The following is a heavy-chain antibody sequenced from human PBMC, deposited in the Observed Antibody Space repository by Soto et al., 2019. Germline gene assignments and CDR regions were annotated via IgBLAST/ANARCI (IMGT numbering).Heavy chain of an antibody. CDR2: INPSGGST. CDR1: GSTFTTYY. CDR3: ARRDGGYSYGVDY. J-gene: IGHJ4*02. Sequence: ASVKVACNASGSTFTTYYIHWVRQAPGQGLEWMGIINPSGGSTSYAQKFQGRVTMTRDTSTSTVYMELSSLRSEDTAVYYCARRDGGYSYGVDYWGQGTLVTVSS. D-gene: IGHD5-18*01. V-gene: IGHV1-46*01.